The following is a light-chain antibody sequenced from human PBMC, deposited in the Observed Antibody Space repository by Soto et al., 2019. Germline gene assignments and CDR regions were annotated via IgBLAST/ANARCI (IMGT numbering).Light chain of an antibody. CDR1: QSVSIRN. CDR2: GAS. J-gene: IGKJ2*03. V-gene: IGKV3-20*01. Sequence: EIVLTQSPGTLSLSPGERATLSCRASQSVSIRNLAWYRQKPGQAPRLLIYGASNRATGIPDRVSASGSGTDFTLTISILEPEDVAVYYCLRYGDSPPAYSFGQGTKLEIK. CDR3: LRYGDSPPAYS.